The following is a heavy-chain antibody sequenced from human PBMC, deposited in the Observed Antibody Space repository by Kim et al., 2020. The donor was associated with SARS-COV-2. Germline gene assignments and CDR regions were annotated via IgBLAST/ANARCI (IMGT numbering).Heavy chain of an antibody. D-gene: IGHD5-18*01. Sequence: PSLKSRVTISVDTSKNQFSLKLSSVTAADTAVYYCARGVLSGYSYGTFDYWGQGTLVTVSS. J-gene: IGHJ4*02. CDR3: ARGVLSGYSYGTFDY. V-gene: IGHV4-59*09.